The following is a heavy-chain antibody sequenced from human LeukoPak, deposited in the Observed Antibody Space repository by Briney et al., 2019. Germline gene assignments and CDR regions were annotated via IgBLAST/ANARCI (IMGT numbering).Heavy chain of an antibody. Sequence: GESLKISCKGSGYTFTSYWIGWVRQLPGKGLEWMGIIYPGYSDTRYSPSFQGQVTIPADKSIRTAYLPWSSLKASDTAMYDCARLYRSSFADAFDIWGPGTMVTVSS. CDR1: GYTFTSYW. J-gene: IGHJ3*02. CDR3: ARLYRSSFADAFDI. CDR2: IYPGYSDT. D-gene: IGHD6-6*01. V-gene: IGHV5-51*01.